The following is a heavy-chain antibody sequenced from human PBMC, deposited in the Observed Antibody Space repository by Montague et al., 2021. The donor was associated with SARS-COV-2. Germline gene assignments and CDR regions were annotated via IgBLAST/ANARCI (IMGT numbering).Heavy chain of an antibody. CDR3: ARHAYFYSSDPFG. V-gene: IGHV4-39*01. Sequence: SETLSLTCSVSGGSMSTNDYYWGWIRQPPGKGLEWIGSIFYSGSTYYNPSLRSRVTMSVDTSKNQFSLKLSSVTAADTAVYFCARHAYFYSSDPFGWGQGTLVTVSS. CDR1: GGSMSTNDYY. CDR2: IFYSGST. J-gene: IGHJ4*02. D-gene: IGHD2-21*01.